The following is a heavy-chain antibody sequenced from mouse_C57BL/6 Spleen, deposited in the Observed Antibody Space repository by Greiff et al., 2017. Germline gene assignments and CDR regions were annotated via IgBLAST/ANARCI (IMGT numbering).Heavy chain of an antibody. V-gene: IGHV1-26*01. CDR1: GYTFTDYY. D-gene: IGHD4-1*01. CDR2: INPNNGGT. Sequence: VQLQQSGPELVKPGASLKISCKASGYTFTDYYMNWVKQSPGKSLEWIGDINPNNGGTSYNQKFKGKATLTVDKTSSTAYMELRSLTSEDSAVYYCARSGAGTSDDWGQGTTLTVSS. CDR3: ARSGAGTSDD. J-gene: IGHJ2*01.